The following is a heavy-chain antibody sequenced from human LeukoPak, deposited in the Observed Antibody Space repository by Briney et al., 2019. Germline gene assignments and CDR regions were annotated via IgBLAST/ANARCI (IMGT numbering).Heavy chain of an antibody. CDR2: INQEGSEK. J-gene: IGHJ5*02. V-gene: IGHV3-7*01. CDR3: AGVLRYFS. D-gene: IGHD4-17*01. Sequence: GGSLRLSCAASGFTLSTYWMNWVRQAAGKGLEWVANINQEGSEKYYVDSVKGRFTISRDNAKNSLYLQVNSLRAEDTAVYYCAGVLRYFSWGQGTLVTVSS. CDR1: GFTLSTYW.